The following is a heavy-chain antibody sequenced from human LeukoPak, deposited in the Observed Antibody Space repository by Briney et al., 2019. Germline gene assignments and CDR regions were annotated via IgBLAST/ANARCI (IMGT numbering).Heavy chain of an antibody. Sequence: SETLSLTCAVYGGSFSGYYWSWIRQPPGKGLEWIGEINHSGSTNYNPSLKSRVTISVDTSKNQFSLKLSSVTAADTAVYYCATMASSGWYGGFDYWGQGALVTVSS. CDR3: ATMASSGWYGGFDY. V-gene: IGHV4-34*01. CDR2: INHSGST. CDR1: GGSFSGYY. D-gene: IGHD6-19*01. J-gene: IGHJ4*02.